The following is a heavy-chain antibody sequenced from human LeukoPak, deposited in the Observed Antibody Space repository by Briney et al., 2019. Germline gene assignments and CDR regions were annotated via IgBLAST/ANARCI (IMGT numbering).Heavy chain of an antibody. CDR1: GDSVSTNSAG. CDR2: TYYRSKWYN. CDR3: TRGGGSHDY. D-gene: IGHD1-26*01. V-gene: IGHV6-1*01. Sequence: SQTLSLTCAISGDSVSTNSAGWNWIRQSPSRGLEWLGRTYYRSKWYNDDAVSVKSRITINPDTSKNQFSLQLNSVTPEDTAVYYCTRGGGSHDYWGQGTLVTVSS. J-gene: IGHJ4*02.